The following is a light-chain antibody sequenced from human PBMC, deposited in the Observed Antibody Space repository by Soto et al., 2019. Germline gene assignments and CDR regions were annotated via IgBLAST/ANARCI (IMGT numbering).Light chain of an antibody. Sequence: DIVMTQSPDSLAVSLGERATINCKSSQSVLYSSNNKNYLAWYQQKPGQPPKLLIYWASTRESGVPDRFSGSGSGTDFTLTISSLQAEDVEVYSCQQYYRPWTFGQGTKVEIK. CDR2: WAS. J-gene: IGKJ1*01. V-gene: IGKV4-1*01. CDR3: QQYYRPWT. CDR1: QSVLYSSNNKNY.